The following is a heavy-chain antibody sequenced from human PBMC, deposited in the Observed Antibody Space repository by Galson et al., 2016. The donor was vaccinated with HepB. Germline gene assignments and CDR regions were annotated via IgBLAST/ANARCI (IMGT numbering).Heavy chain of an antibody. J-gene: IGHJ4*02. CDR3: TRHEQSGTNDY. CDR1: GFTFSASA. Sequence: SLRLSCAASGFTFSASAIHWVRQAAGKGPEWLGRIRSRSNAYATTYSASVKGRFTISREDSKSTAYLQMTGLKTEDTATCYCTRHEQSGTNDYWGQGTLVTVSS. CDR2: IRSRSNAYAT. V-gene: IGHV3-73*01. D-gene: IGHD1-1*01.